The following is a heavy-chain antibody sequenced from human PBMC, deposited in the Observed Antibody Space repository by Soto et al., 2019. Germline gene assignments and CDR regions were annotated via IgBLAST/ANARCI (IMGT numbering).Heavy chain of an antibody. V-gene: IGHV4-59*01. J-gene: IGHJ4*02. CDR1: GGSISSYY. CDR2: IYYSGST. CDR3: ARDHGIVGASGYFDY. Sequence: PSETLSLACTVSGGSISSYYWSWIRQPPGKGLEWIGYIYYSGSTNYNPSLKSRVTISVDTSKNQFSLKLSSVTAADTAVYYCARDHGIVGASGYFDYWGQGTLVTVSS. D-gene: IGHD1-26*01.